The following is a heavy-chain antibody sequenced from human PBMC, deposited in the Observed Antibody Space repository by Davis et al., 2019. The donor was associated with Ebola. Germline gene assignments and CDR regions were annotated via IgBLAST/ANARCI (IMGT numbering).Heavy chain of an antibody. V-gene: IGHV3-7*01. Sequence: GESLKISCAASGFTFSGSAMHWVRQASGKGLEWVANIRPDGSDKYYVDSLKGRFTISRDNAKNSLYLQMNSLRAEDTAVYYCARDLRYSSSWYYYYYGMDVWGQGTTVTVSS. D-gene: IGHD6-13*01. CDR3: ARDLRYSSSWYYYYYGMDV. CDR2: IRPDGSDK. CDR1: GFTFSGSA. J-gene: IGHJ6*02.